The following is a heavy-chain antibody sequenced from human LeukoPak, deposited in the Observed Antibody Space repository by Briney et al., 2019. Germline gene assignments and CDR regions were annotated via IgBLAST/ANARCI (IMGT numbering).Heavy chain of an antibody. CDR2: ISYDGSNK. V-gene: IGHV3-30*18. Sequence: GGSLRLSCAASGFTFSSYGMHWVRQAPGKGLEWVAVISYDGSNKYYADSVKGRFTISRDNSKNTLYLQMKSLRAEDTAVYYCAKDLYSSGYGAHYFDHWGQGTLVTVSS. CDR1: GFTFSSYG. CDR3: AKDLYSSGYGAHYFDH. J-gene: IGHJ4*02. D-gene: IGHD6-19*01.